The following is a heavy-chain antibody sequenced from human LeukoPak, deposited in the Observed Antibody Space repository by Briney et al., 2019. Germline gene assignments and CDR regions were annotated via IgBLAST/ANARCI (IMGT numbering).Heavy chain of an antibody. Sequence: PSETLSLTCTVSGGSISSYYWSWIRQPPGKGLEWIGYIYYSGSTNYNPSLKSRVTISVATSKNQFSLKLSSVTAADTAVYYCARSYSSSWYITQYYYYMDVWGKGTTVTVSS. CDR1: GGSISSYY. CDR2: IYYSGST. J-gene: IGHJ6*03. CDR3: ARSYSSSWYITQYYYYMDV. D-gene: IGHD6-13*01. V-gene: IGHV4-59*01.